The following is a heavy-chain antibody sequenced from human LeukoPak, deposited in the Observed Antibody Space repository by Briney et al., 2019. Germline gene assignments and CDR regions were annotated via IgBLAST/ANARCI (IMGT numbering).Heavy chain of an antibody. J-gene: IGHJ4*02. Sequence: GGSLRLSCAVSGLTFSSSWMDWVRQAPGKGLEWVASINPDGDKKYSADSVKGRFTISRDNAENSLYLQVNSLRVEDTAFYYCARDLAYSRLDYWGQGMLVTVSS. CDR2: INPDGDKK. V-gene: IGHV3-7*01. CDR1: GLTFSSSW. CDR3: ARDLAYSRLDY. D-gene: IGHD5-18*01.